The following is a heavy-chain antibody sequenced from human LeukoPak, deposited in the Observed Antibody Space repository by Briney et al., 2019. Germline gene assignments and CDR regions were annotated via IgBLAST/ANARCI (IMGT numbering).Heavy chain of an antibody. V-gene: IGHV4-61*02. CDR3: ARGGGWFGELGPFSYYYMDV. J-gene: IGHJ6*03. D-gene: IGHD3-10*01. CDR1: GGSISSGSYY. CDR2: VYTSGST. Sequence: SETLSLTCTVSGGSISSGSYYWSWIRQPAEKGLEWIGRVYTSGSTNYNPSLKSRVTISVDTSKNQFSLKLSSVTAADTAVYYCARGGGWFGELGPFSYYYMDVWGKGTTVTVSS.